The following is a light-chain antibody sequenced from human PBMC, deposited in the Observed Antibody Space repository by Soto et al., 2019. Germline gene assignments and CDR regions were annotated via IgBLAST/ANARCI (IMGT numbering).Light chain of an antibody. CDR2: DVN. V-gene: IGLV2-14*03. CDR1: RSDIGAYNF. J-gene: IGLJ2*01. Sequence: QSALTQPASVSGSPGQSITISCTGTRSDIGAYNFVSWYQQHPGEVPKLMLYDVNVRPSGVSNRFSGSKSGNTASQTISGLQAEDEADYYCTSWTTSTTMIFGGGTKVTVL. CDR3: TSWTTSTTMI.